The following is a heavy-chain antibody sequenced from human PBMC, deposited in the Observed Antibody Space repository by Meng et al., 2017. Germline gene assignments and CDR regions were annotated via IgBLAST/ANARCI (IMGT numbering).Heavy chain of an antibody. CDR1: GGSFSGYY. CDR3: ARALGYSSGWYGLDY. V-gene: IGHV4-34*01. D-gene: IGHD6-19*01. Sequence: SQTLSLTCAVYGGSFSGYYWSWIRQPPGKGLEWIGEINHSGSTNYNPSLKSRVTISVDTSKNQFSLKLSSVTAADTAVYYCARALGYSSGWYGLDYWGQGTLVTVSS. CDR2: INHSGST. J-gene: IGHJ4*02.